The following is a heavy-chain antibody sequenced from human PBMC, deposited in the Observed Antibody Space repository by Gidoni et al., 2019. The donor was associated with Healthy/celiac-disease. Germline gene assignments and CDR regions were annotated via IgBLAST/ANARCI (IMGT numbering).Heavy chain of an antibody. J-gene: IGHJ5*02. CDR3: ARGSTSGRFDP. D-gene: IGHD2-2*01. CDR1: GFTFSSYG. CDR2: IWYDGSNK. Sequence: VQLVESGGGVVQPGRSLRLSCAASGFTFSSYGMHWVRQAPGKGLEWVAVIWYDGSNKYYADSVKGRFTISRDNSKNTLYLQMNSLRAEDTAVYYCARGSTSGRFDPWGQGTLVTVSS. V-gene: IGHV3-33*01.